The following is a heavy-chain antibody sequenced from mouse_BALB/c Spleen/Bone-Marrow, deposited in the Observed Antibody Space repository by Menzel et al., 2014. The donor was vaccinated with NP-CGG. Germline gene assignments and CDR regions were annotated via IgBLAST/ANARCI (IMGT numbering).Heavy chain of an antibody. V-gene: IGHV1S22*01. Sequence: LQQSGSELVRPGASVKLSCKASGYTFTTYCIHWVKQRHGQGLEWIGNIYPGSGNTNYGEKFKTKGTLTVDTSSSTAYMHLSSLTSEDSAVYYCTRWNGHYEGFAYWGQGTLVTVSA. CDR3: TRWNGHYEGFAY. D-gene: IGHD2-1*01. CDR2: IYPGSGNT. CDR1: GYTFTTYC. J-gene: IGHJ3*01.